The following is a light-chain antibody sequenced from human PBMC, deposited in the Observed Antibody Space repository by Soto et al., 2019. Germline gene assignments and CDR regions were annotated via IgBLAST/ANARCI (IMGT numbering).Light chain of an antibody. J-gene: IGLJ3*02. CDR2: GNT. CDR1: SSNIGAGSD. CDR3: QSYDTSLTTSAV. Sequence: QPVLTQPPSVSGAPGQRVTISCTGSSSNIGAGSDVHWYQHLPGTAPKLLIYGNTNRPSGVPDRFSASKSGTSASLAITGLQAEDEADYYCQSYDTSLTTSAVFGGGTTLTVL. V-gene: IGLV1-40*01.